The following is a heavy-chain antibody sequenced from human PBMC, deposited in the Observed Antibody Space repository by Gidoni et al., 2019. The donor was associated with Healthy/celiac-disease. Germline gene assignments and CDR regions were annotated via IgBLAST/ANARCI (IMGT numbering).Heavy chain of an antibody. D-gene: IGHD3-3*01. CDR3: ARVPHYDFWSGYVQWGTYYYYGMDV. CDR1: GFTFSRYS. CDR2: ISSSSSYI. Sequence: EVQLVESGGGLVKPGGSLRLSCAASGFTFSRYSMNWVRQARGKGLEWVSSISSSSSYIYYADSVKGRFTISRDNAKNSLYLQMNSRRAEDTAVYYCARVPHYDFWSGYVQWGTYYYYGMDVWGQGTTVTVSS. J-gene: IGHJ6*02. V-gene: IGHV3-21*01.